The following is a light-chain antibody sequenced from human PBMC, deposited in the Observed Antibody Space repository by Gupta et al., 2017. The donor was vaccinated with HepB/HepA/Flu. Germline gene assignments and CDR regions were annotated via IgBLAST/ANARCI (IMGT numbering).Light chain of an antibody. V-gene: IGLV2-14*01. Sequence: QSVLTQPASVSVCPRQSITILCTGTSRDVGGYNFVSWYQQYPGKVPKLIIFEVGKRPSGVSNRFSGSKSGNTASLTISGLQAEDEADYYCTSYTSSSTWVFGGGTKLTVL. CDR1: SRDVGGYNF. CDR3: TSYTSSSTWV. CDR2: EVG. J-gene: IGLJ3*02.